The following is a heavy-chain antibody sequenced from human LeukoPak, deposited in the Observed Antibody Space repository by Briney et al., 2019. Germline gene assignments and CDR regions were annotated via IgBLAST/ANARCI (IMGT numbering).Heavy chain of an antibody. CDR2: ISVSDSGT. Sequence: GGSLRLSCAASGFPFSSSVMSWVRQAPGKGLEWVSIISVSDSGTHYADSVKGRFSVSRDTSRNTVYLQMNSLKAEGTATYYCAKVGPKSYFASGSYSDYWGQGTLVTVSS. CDR1: GFPFSSSV. CDR3: AKVGPKSYFASGSYSDY. D-gene: IGHD3-10*01. J-gene: IGHJ4*02. V-gene: IGHV3-23*01.